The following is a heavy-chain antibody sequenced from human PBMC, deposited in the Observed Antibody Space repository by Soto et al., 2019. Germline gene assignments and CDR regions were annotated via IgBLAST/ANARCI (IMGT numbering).Heavy chain of an antibody. D-gene: IGHD2-2*01. CDR2: IDPSDSYT. Sequence: PGESLQISCKGSGYSFTSYWLSWVRQMPGKGLEWIGRIDPSDSYTNYSPSLQGHVTISGDKSISTAYLRWSSLKASDNAMYYCARHFKCSLSSCYLLTYDHMHVCGRGTAVTRSS. CDR1: GYSFTSYW. J-gene: IGHJ6*01. CDR3: ARHFKCSLSSCYLLTYDHMHV. V-gene: IGHV5-10-1*01.